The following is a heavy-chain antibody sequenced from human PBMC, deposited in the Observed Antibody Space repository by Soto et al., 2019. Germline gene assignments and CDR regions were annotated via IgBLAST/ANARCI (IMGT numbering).Heavy chain of an antibody. Sequence: QVQLQESGPGLVKPSETLSLTCTVSGGSVSSGSYYWSWIRQPPGKGLEWIGYIYYSGGTNYNPSLKSRVTISVDTSKNQFSLKLSSVTAADTAVYYCARGRGGTFDYWGQGTLVTVSS. J-gene: IGHJ4*02. CDR3: ARGRGGTFDY. CDR2: IYYSGGT. CDR1: GGSVSSGSYY. V-gene: IGHV4-61*01. D-gene: IGHD1-1*01.